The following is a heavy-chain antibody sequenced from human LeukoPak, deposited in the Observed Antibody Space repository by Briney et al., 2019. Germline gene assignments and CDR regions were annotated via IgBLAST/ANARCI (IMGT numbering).Heavy chain of an antibody. D-gene: IGHD3-10*01. CDR3: ARGDYYYGSRSYDS. CDR2: INHSGST. CDR1: GGSFSGYY. Sequence: PSETLSLTCAVYGGSFSGYYWSWIRQPPGKGLEWIGEINHSGSTNYNPSLKSRVTISVDTSKNQFSLKLSSVTAADTAVYYCARGDYYYGSRSYDSWGQGTLVTVSS. V-gene: IGHV4-34*01. J-gene: IGHJ4*02.